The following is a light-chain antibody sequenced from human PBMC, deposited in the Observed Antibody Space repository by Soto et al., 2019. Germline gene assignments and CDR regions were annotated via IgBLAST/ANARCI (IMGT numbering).Light chain of an antibody. CDR3: SSYAGSNGLL. J-gene: IGLJ3*02. Sequence: QSVLTQPPSASGSPGQSVTISCAGTSSDVGDYDYVSWYQLHPGKAPKLLIYEVIKRPSGVPDRFSGSKTGNTASLTVAGLQTEDEADYYCSSYAGSNGLLFGGGTQLTVL. CDR1: SSDVGDYDY. V-gene: IGLV2-8*01. CDR2: EVI.